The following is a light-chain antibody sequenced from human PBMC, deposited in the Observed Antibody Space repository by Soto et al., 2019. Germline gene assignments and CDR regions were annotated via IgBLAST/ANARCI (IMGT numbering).Light chain of an antibody. CDR1: QSLLHSDGKPY. CDR3: MQSKQFPLT. Sequence: EIVMNQTPLSLSVTPGQPASISCKSSQSLLHSDGKPYLYWYLQKPGQSLQLLIYEAANRFSGVPDRFSVSESGTDFTLKISRVEAEDVGVHYCMQSKQFPLTFGGGTKVEIK. J-gene: IGKJ4*01. CDR2: EAA. V-gene: IGKV2D-29*02.